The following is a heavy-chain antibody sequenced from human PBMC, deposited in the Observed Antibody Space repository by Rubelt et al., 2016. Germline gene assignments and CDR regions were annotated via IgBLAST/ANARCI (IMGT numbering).Heavy chain of an antibody. CDR1: GGTSRTYS. Sequence: QVQLVQSGAEVKKPGSSVKVSCKASGGTSRTYSISWLRQAPGQGLEWMGRIIPILCLANYAQKFQGRVTITADKSTSTAYMELSSLTSEDTAVYYCASRYCSTTSCYHFDYWGQGTLVTVSS. J-gene: IGHJ4*02. D-gene: IGHD2-2*01. V-gene: IGHV1-69*04. CDR3: ASRYCSTTSCYHFDY. CDR2: IIPILCLA.